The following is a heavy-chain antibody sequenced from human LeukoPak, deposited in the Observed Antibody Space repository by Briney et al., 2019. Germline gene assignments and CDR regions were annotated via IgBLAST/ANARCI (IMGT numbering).Heavy chain of an antibody. V-gene: IGHV1-69*04. CDR2: IIPILGIA. Sequence: ASVKVSCKASGGTFSSYAISWVRQAPGQGLEWMGRIIPILGIANYAQKFQGRVTITADKSTSTAYMELSSLRSEDTAVYYCARDAQYCSGGSCYGPNWFDPWGQGTLVTVSS. J-gene: IGHJ5*02. CDR3: ARDAQYCSGGSCYGPNWFDP. CDR1: GGTFSSYA. D-gene: IGHD2-15*01.